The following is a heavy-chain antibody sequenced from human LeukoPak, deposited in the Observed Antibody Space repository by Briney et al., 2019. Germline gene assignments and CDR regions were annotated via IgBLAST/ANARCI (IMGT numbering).Heavy chain of an antibody. CDR2: ISSNGGST. Sequence: GGSLRLSCVASGFTFSSYAMHWVRQAPGKGLEYVSAISSNGGSTYYANSVKGRFTISRDNSKNTLYLQMGGLRAEDMAVYYCARDRDYYDSSLLFDYWGQGTLVTVSS. J-gene: IGHJ4*02. D-gene: IGHD3-22*01. V-gene: IGHV3-64*01. CDR3: ARDRDYYDSSLLFDY. CDR1: GFTFSSYA.